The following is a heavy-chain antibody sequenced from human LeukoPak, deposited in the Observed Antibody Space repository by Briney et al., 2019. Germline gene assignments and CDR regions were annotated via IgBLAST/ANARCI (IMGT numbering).Heavy chain of an antibody. CDR1: GFTFSSYA. D-gene: IGHD6-19*01. CDR2: ISSSSSYI. Sequence: GGSLRLSCAASGFTFSSYAMSWVRQAPGKGLEWVSSISSSSSYIYYADSVKGRFTISRDNAKNSLYLQMNSLRAEDTAVYYCARDSSGWYHWFDPWGQGTLVTVSS. V-gene: IGHV3-21*01. J-gene: IGHJ5*02. CDR3: ARDSSGWYHWFDP.